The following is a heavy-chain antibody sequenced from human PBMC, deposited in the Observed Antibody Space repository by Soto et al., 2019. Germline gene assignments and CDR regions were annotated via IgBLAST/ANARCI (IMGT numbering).Heavy chain of an antibody. CDR2: ITGNGAGT. J-gene: IGHJ5*01. CDR3: VKDRPNYFGSPWAYYEPGGDS. D-gene: IGHD3-10*01. V-gene: IGHV3-23*01. Sequence: EVQLLESGGDLVQPGGSLRLSCAASGFTFNSYAMSWVRQTPGRGLEWVASITGNGAGTWYPDSVKGRFTISRDNSKNTLYLQMSSLRVEDTALYYCVKDRPNYFGSPWAYYEPGGDSWGQGTLVTVSS. CDR1: GFTFNSYA.